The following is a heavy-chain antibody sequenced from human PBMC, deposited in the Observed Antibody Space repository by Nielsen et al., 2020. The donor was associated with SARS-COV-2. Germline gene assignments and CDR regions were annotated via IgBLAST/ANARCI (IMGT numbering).Heavy chain of an antibody. Sequence: RQAPGKGLEWIGHMYSSGSTNYNPSLKSRVTMSVDTSKNQFSLKLSSVTAADTAVYYCATGQVAYYDYVWGSYPTPYYFDYWGQGTLVTVSS. CDR2: MYSSGST. CDR3: ATGQVAYYDYVWGSYPTPYYFDY. J-gene: IGHJ4*02. V-gene: IGHV4-59*01. D-gene: IGHD3-16*02.